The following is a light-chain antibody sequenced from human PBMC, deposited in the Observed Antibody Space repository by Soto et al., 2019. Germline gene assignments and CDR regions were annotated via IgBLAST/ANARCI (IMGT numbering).Light chain of an antibody. V-gene: IGKV1-39*01. CDR1: QSISTY. CDR3: QQSYSTPPGT. J-gene: IGKJ1*01. Sequence: DIQITHSRSALSASVGDRVTITCRARQSISTYLIWYQQKPGKAPKLLIYATSSLQNGVPSRFSGSGSGTDFTLTISSLQPEDFATYYCQQSYSTPPGTFGPGTKVDIK. CDR2: ATS.